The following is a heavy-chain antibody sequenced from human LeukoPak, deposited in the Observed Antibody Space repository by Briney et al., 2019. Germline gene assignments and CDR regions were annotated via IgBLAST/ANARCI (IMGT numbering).Heavy chain of an antibody. D-gene: IGHD6-13*01. CDR3: ARYSDNWFDP. Sequence: SETLSLTCTVSGGSISSYYWSWIRQPPGKGLEWIGYIYYSGGTNHNPPLKSRVTISVDTSKNQFSLKLSSVTAADTAVYYCARYSDNWFDPWGQGTLVTVSS. CDR2: IYYSGGT. V-gene: IGHV4-59*01. J-gene: IGHJ5*02. CDR1: GGSISSYY.